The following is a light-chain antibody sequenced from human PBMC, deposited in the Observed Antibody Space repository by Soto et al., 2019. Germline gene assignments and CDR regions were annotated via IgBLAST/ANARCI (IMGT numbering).Light chain of an antibody. CDR3: QHYNNWPPWT. V-gene: IGKV3-15*01. CDR2: GAS. CDR1: QSVSSSY. J-gene: IGKJ1*01. Sequence: EIVMTQSPGTLSLSPGERATLSCRASQSVSSSYLAWYQQKPGQAPRLLIYGASNRATGIPARFSGSGSGTEFTLTISTLQSEDFAIYYCQHYNNWPPWTFGQGTKVDIK.